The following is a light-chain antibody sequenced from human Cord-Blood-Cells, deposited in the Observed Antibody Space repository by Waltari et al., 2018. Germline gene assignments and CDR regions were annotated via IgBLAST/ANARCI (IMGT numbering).Light chain of an antibody. Sequence: QSALTQPASVSGSPGPSITIPCTGTSSDVGRYNLVPWYQQHPGKAPKLMIYEVSKRPSGVSNRFSGSKSGNTASLTISGLQAEDEADYYCCSYAGSSTYVFGTGTKVTVL. CDR3: CSYAGSSTYV. J-gene: IGLJ1*01. V-gene: IGLV2-23*02. CDR1: SSDVGRYNL. CDR2: EVS.